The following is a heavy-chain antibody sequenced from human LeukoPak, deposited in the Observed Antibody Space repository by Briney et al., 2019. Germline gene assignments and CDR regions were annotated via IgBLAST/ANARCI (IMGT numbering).Heavy chain of an antibody. J-gene: IGHJ4*02. CDR3: ARDLKGSGSYFGYFDY. CDR1: GYTFTSYG. Sequence: GASVNVSCKASGYTFTSYGISWVRQAPGQGLEWMGWINTYKGNTNYAQKLQGRVTMTTDTSTSTAYMELRSLRSDDTAMYYCARDLKGSGSYFGYFDYWGQGTLVTVSS. D-gene: IGHD1-26*01. V-gene: IGHV1-18*01. CDR2: INTYKGNT.